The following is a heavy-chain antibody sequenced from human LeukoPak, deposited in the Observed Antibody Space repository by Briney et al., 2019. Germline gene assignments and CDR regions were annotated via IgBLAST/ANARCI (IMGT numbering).Heavy chain of an antibody. CDR1: GFTFNTYA. CDR2: ISGSGGST. Sequence: PGGSLRLSCVASGFTFNTYAMSWVRQAPGKGLEWVSAISGSGGSTYYADSVKGRFTISRDNSKNTLYLQMSSLRAEDTAEYYCAKVRYDDSSGYPHYYFDYWGQGTLVTVSS. D-gene: IGHD3-22*01. J-gene: IGHJ4*02. V-gene: IGHV3-23*01. CDR3: AKVRYDDSSGYPHYYFDY.